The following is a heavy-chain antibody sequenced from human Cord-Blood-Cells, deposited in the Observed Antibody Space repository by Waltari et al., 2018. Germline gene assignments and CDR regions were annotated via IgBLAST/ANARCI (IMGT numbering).Heavy chain of an antibody. D-gene: IGHD7-27*01. Sequence: QLQMQELGPGLVQPSENLSLTCHVSGGSLRRNCYYWGWIRQPPGKGLEWIGSIYYSGSTYSNPSLKSRVTISVDTSKNQFSLKLSSVTAADTAVYYCATSTDWGDWGQGTLVTVSS. CDR3: ATSTDWGD. CDR2: IYYSGST. J-gene: IGHJ4*02. V-gene: IGHV4-39*01. CDR1: GGSLRRNCYY.